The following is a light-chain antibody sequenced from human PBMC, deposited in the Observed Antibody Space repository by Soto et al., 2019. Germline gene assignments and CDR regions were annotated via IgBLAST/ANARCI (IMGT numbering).Light chain of an antibody. CDR2: WAS. CDR1: QCVLSNNNNY. Sequence: TPSAVTLPGRRCDRGTINCRSGQCVLSNNNNYLAWFQQKPGQPPRLFIYWASTRGSGVPDRFSGSGSGTDFTLTISNVEAEDVAIYYCQQAHSNPLNFGQGTRLEIK. J-gene: IGKJ5*01. CDR3: QQAHSNPLN. V-gene: IGKV4-1*01.